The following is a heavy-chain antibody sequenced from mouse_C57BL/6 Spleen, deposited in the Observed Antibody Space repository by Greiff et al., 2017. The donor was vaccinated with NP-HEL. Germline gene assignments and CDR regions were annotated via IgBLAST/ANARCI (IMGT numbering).Heavy chain of an antibody. CDR3: ARLNYGSGTMDY. CDR2: IDPSDSYT. Sequence: QVQLKQPGAELVMPGASVKLSCKASGYTFTSYWMPGVKQRPGQGLEWIGEIDPSDSYTNYNQKFKGKSTLTVDKSSSTAYMQLSSLTSEDSAVYYCARLNYGSGTMDYWGQGTSVTVSS. D-gene: IGHD1-1*01. V-gene: IGHV1-69*01. CDR1: GYTFTSYW. J-gene: IGHJ4*01.